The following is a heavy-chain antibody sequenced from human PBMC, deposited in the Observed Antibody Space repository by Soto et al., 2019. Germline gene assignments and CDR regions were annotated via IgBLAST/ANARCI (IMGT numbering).Heavy chain of an antibody. CDR2: ISSSSSYI. J-gene: IGHJ4*02. CDR1: GFTFSSYS. Sequence: EVQLVESGGGLVKPGGSLRLSCAASGFTFSSYSMNWVRQAPGKGLEWVSSISSSSSYIYYADSVKGRFTISRDNAKNSLYLQMNSLRAEDTAVYYCARMYYYDSSGYSSIDYWGQGTLVTVSS. V-gene: IGHV3-21*01. CDR3: ARMYYYDSSGYSSIDY. D-gene: IGHD3-22*01.